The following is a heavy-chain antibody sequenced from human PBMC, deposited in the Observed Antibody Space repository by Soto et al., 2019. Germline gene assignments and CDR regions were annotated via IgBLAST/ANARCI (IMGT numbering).Heavy chain of an antibody. CDR2: ISYDGSNK. V-gene: IGHV3-30*18. CDR3: EKDQAVAGTISAFDI. Sequence: GFLRLSFAPSGLSLSSYGMLWVSQAPGKGLEWVAVISYDGSNKYYADSVKGRFTISRDNSKNTLYLQMNSLRAEDTAVYYCEKDQAVAGTISAFDIWGQGTMVTVSS. D-gene: IGHD6-19*01. CDR1: GLSLSSYG. J-gene: IGHJ3*02.